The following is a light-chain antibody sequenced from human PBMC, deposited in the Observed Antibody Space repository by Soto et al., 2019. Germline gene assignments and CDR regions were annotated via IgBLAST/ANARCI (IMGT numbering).Light chain of an antibody. CDR1: QGIRNF. V-gene: IGKV1-27*01. Sequence: DIQMTQSPTSLSASVGDRVTITCRASQGIRNFVAWYQQKPWKAPKLLIYAASTLPSGVPSRFSGSGPGTDFTLTITSLQPEDVATYSGQKYSSVPVFGPGTKVEIK. CDR3: QKYSSVPV. J-gene: IGKJ3*01. CDR2: AAS.